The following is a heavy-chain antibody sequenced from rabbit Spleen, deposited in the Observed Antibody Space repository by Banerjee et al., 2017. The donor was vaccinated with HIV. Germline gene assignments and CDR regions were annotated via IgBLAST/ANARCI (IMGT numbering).Heavy chain of an antibody. CDR1: GFSFSDGYH. D-gene: IGHD8-1*01. J-gene: IGHJ4*01. CDR2: IDTGNYGS. CDR3: ARNVGGSDYNYVAFKL. Sequence: QSLEESGGDLVKPGASLTLTCTASGFSFSDGYHTCWVRQAPGKGLEWIACIDTGNYGSVYASWAKGRFTISKTSSTTVTLQMTSLTAADTATYFCARNVGGSDYNYVAFKLWGPGTLVTVS. V-gene: IGHV1S40*01.